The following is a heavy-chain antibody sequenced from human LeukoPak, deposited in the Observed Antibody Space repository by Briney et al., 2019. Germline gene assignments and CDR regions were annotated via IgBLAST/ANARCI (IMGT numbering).Heavy chain of an antibody. D-gene: IGHD3-10*01. CDR1: GFTVSNNY. Sequence: GGSLRLSCAASGFTVSNNYMSWVRQAPGKGLEWVSVIYSGGSTYYADSVKGRFTISRDNSKNTLYLQMNSLRAEDTAVYYCARDHVTMVRGAMYYFDYWGQGTLVTVSS. V-gene: IGHV3-53*01. CDR3: ARDHVTMVRGAMYYFDY. CDR2: IYSGGST. J-gene: IGHJ4*02.